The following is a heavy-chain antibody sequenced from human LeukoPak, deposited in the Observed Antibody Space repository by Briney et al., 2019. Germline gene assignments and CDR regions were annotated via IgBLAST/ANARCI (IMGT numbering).Heavy chain of an antibody. CDR1: GGSISSYY. CDR2: IYYSGST. V-gene: IGHV4-59*01. Sequence: SETLSLTCTVSGGSISSYYWSWIRQPPGKGLEWIGYIYYSGSTNYNPSLKSRVTISVDTSKNQFSLKLSSVTAADTAVYYYARLQYSSSYYYYYMDVWGKGTTVTVSS. CDR3: ARLQYSSSYYYYYMDV. D-gene: IGHD6-6*01. J-gene: IGHJ6*03.